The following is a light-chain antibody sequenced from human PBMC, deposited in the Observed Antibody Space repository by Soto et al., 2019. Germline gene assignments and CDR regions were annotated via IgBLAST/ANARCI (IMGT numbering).Light chain of an antibody. V-gene: IGKV3-11*01. CDR1: QSVGKY. Sequence: EIVLTQSPGTLSLCPGERATLSCRASQSVGKYLVWYQQKPGQAPRLLISGASNRATGIPARFSGSGSGTDFTLTISSLEPEDFAVYYCQQRSNWWTFGQGTKVDI. CDR2: GAS. J-gene: IGKJ1*01. CDR3: QQRSNWWT.